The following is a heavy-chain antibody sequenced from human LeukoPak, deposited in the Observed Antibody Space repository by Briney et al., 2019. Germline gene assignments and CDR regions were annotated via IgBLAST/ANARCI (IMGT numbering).Heavy chain of an antibody. J-gene: IGHJ4*02. V-gene: IGHV3-21*01. Sequence: GGSLRLSCAASVFIFSNYGMNWVRQAPGKGLEWVSSISSSSSNIYYADSVKGRFTISRDNAKNSLYLQMNSLRAEDTAVYYCSRDFQGWGQGTLVTVSS. CDR2: ISSSSSNI. CDR3: SRDFQG. CDR1: VFIFSNYG.